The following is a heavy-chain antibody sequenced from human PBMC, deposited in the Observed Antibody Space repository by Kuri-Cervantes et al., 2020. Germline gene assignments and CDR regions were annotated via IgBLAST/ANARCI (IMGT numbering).Heavy chain of an antibody. CDR1: GGSISLYY. Sequence: SETLSLTCTVSGGSISLYYWSWIRQPPGKGLEWIGEINHSGSTNYNPSLKSRVTISLDTSKNQFSLKLSSVTAADTAVYYCARGARRGGNWFDPWGQGTLVTVSS. D-gene: IGHD3-10*01. CDR2: INHSGST. CDR3: ARGARRGGNWFDP. J-gene: IGHJ5*02. V-gene: IGHV4-34*01.